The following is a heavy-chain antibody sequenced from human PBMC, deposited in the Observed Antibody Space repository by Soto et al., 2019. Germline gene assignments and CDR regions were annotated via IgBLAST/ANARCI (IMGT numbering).Heavy chain of an antibody. V-gene: IGHV1-69*12. CDR1: GGTFSSYT. D-gene: IGHD5-12*01. J-gene: IGHJ6*02. CDR2: IIPIFGTT. CDR3: ARGGDGYNYYYYYGMDV. Sequence: QVQLVQSGAEVKKPGSSVKVSCTASGGTFSSYTINWVRQAPGQGLEWMGGIIPIFGTTNYAQKFKGRVTLTADESPSIAYMELSSLRSEDTAVYYCARGGDGYNYYYYYGMDVWGQGTTVTDSS.